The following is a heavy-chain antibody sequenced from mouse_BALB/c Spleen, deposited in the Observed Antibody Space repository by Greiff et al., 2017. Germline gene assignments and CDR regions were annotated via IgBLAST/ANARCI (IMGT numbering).Heavy chain of an antibody. CDR1: GFTFSSYA. D-gene: IGHD2-14*01. Sequence: EVKLVESGGGLVKPGGSLKLSCAASGFTFSSYAMSWVRQTPEKRLEWVASISSGGSTYYPDSVKGRFTISRDNARNILYLQMSSLRSEDTAMYYCARDRYDGGAFADWGQGTLVTVSA. J-gene: IGHJ3*01. V-gene: IGHV5-6-5*01. CDR2: ISSGGST. CDR3: ARDRYDGGAFAD.